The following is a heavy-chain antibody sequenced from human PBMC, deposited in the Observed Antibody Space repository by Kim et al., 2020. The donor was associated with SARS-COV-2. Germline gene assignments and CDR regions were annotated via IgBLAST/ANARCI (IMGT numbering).Heavy chain of an antibody. CDR2: AYYIGNT. Sequence: SETLSLTCTVSGGSLSSSSYYWGWIRQPPGKGLEWIGTAYYIGNTYYNPSLKSRVTISVDTSKNQFSLKLGSVTAADTAVYYCASHQGYSSGWYVAFYYYYMDVWGKGTTVTVSS. J-gene: IGHJ6*03. V-gene: IGHV4-39*01. CDR1: GGSLSSSSYY. D-gene: IGHD6-19*01. CDR3: ASHQGYSSGWYVAFYYYYMDV.